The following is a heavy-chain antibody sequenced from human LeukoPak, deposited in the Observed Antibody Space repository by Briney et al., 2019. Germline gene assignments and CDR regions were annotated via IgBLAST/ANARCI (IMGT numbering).Heavy chain of an antibody. D-gene: IGHD6-13*01. CDR1: GGSISSGGYH. J-gene: IGHJ4*02. V-gene: IGHV4-31*03. CDR3: ARISSSSRNFDF. CDR2: IYYSGST. Sequence: PSETLSLTCIVSGGSISSGGYHWSWIRQHPGKGLEWIGYIYYSGSTYYNPSLKSRVTISVDTSKNQFSLKLSSVTAADTAVYYCARISSSSRNFDFWGQGTLVTVSS.